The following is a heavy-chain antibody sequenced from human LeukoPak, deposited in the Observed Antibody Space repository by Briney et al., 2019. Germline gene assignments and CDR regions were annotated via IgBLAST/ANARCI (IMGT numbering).Heavy chain of an antibody. J-gene: IGHJ4*02. V-gene: IGHV4-34*01. CDR3: ARQTGSGLFILP. CDR1: GGSLSDSH. CDR2: INHSGST. D-gene: IGHD3/OR15-3a*01. Sequence: SETLSLTCAVYGGSLSDSHWSWIRQPPGKGLEWIGEINHSGSTKYNPSLKSPVTISVDTSKNQFSLRLTSVTAADTAVYYCARQTGSGLFILPGGQGTLVTVSS.